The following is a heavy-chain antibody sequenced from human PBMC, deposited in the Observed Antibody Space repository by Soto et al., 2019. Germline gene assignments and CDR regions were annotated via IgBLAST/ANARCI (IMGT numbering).Heavy chain of an antibody. V-gene: IGHV3-23*01. Sequence: EVQLLESGGGLVQPGGSLRFSCAASGFTFSSYAMSWVRQAPGKGLEWVSAISGSGANTYYADSVKGRFTISRDNSTNTLYLQMNSLRAEHPAVYYCAKDNEVYGVSAGYFDHWGQGTLVTVSS. CDR3: AKDNEVYGVSAGYFDH. J-gene: IGHJ4*02. CDR2: ISGSGANT. D-gene: IGHD4-17*01. CDR1: GFTFSSYA.